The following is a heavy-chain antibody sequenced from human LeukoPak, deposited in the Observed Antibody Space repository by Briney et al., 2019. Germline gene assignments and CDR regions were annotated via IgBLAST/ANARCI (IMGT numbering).Heavy chain of an antibody. D-gene: IGHD5-18*01. CDR3: AKARRGYSYGYSGYFDY. CDR2: FSWNSGSI. J-gene: IGHJ4*02. CDR1: GFTLGGYA. V-gene: IGHV3-9*01. Sequence: GGSLGLLCGAPGFTLGGYAMDWGRAGPGEGLEGGLGFSWNSGSIGYADSVKGRFTISRDNAKNSLYLQMNSLRAEDTALYYCAKARRGYSYGYSGYFDYWGQGTLVTVSS.